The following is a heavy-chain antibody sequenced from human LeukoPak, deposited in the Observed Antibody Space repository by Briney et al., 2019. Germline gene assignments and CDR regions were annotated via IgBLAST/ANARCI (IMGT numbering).Heavy chain of an antibody. J-gene: IGHJ4*02. CDR3: ARGRSGLAAAGTYDS. CDR1: GYTFTSSD. V-gene: IGHV1-8*01. D-gene: IGHD6-13*01. CDR2: INPKSGRT. Sequence: ASVKVSCKASGYTFTSSDINWVRQATGQGLEWMGWINPKSGRTGYAKKFQARVSMTMNTPITTAYMEVSSLRFEDTAVYYCARGRSGLAAAGTYDSWGQGTLITVSS.